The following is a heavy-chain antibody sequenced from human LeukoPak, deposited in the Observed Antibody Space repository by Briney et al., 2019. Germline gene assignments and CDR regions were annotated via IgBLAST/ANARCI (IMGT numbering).Heavy chain of an antibody. J-gene: IGHJ4*02. Sequence: SSETLSLTCTVSGYSISSGYYWGWIRQPPGKGLEWIGSIYHSGSTNYNPSLKSRVTMSLDTSKNQFSLKLSSVTAADTAVYYCARAAHSGSLAPFDYWGQGTLVTVSS. CDR2: IYHSGST. CDR1: GYSISSGYY. D-gene: IGHD1-26*01. V-gene: IGHV4-38-2*02. CDR3: ARAAHSGSLAPFDY.